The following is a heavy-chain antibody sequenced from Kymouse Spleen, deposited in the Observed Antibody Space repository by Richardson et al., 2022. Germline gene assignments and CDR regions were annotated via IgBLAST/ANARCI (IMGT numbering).Heavy chain of an antibody. CDR1: GFTFSSYG. Sequence: QVQLVESGGGVVQPGRSLRLSCAASGFTFSSYGMHWVRQAPGKGLEWVAVIWYDGSNKYYADSVKGRFTISRDNSKNTLYLQMNSLRAEDTAVYYCARTGSGSYRFDYWGQGTLVTVSS. D-gene: IGHD3-10*01. J-gene: IGHJ4*02. V-gene: IGHV3-33*01. CDR2: IWYDGSNK. CDR3: ARTGSGSYRFDY.